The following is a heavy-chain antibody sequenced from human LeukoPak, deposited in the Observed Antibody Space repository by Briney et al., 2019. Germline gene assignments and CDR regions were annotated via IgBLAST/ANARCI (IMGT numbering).Heavy chain of an antibody. D-gene: IGHD2-2*01. CDR1: GYTLTELS. CDR3: ATAPRFIVVVPAALDYGMDV. V-gene: IGHV1-24*01. Sequence: ASVKVSCKVSGYTLTELSMHWVRQAPGKGLEWMGGFDPEDGETIYAQKFQGRVTMTEDTSTDTAYMELSSLRSEDTAVYYCATAPRFIVVVPAALDYGMDVWGQGTTVTVSS. J-gene: IGHJ6*02. CDR2: FDPEDGET.